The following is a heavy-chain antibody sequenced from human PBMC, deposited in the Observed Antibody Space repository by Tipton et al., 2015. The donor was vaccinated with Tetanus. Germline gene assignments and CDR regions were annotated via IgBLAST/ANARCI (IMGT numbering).Heavy chain of an antibody. J-gene: IGHJ6*02. Sequence: AASGFTFDDYAMHWVRQAPGKGLEWVSLISWDGGSTYYADSVKGRFTISRDNSKNSLYLQMNSLRAEDTALYYCAKDTAGRNILRYFAYGMDVWGQGTTVTVSS. D-gene: IGHD3-9*01. CDR1: GFTFDDYA. CDR3: AKDTAGRNILRYFAYGMDV. V-gene: IGHV3-43D*04. CDR2: ISWDGGST.